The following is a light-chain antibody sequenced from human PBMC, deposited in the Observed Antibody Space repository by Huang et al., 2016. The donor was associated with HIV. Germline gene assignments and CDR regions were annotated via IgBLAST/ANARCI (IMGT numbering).Light chain of an antibody. V-gene: IGKV3-15*01. CDR3: QQYNSWPPYT. CDR1: QSVSSN. CDR2: GAS. Sequence: EIVMTQSPATLSVSPGERATLSCRASQSVSSNLAWFQQKPGQAPGLLIYGASTRATGIPARFSGSGSGTEFTLTISSLQSEDFAVYYCQQYNSWPPYTLGQGTKLEIK. J-gene: IGKJ2*01.